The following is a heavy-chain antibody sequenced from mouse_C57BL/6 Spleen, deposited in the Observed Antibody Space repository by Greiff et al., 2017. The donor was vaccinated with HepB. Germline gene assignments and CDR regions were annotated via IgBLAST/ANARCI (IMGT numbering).Heavy chain of an antibody. CDR1: GFSFTSYG. V-gene: IGHV2-5*01. CDR3: ALSGINRAIDH. J-gene: IGHJ4*01. CDR2: IWRGGST. D-gene: IGHD6-2*01. Sequence: VQLVESGPGLVQPSQSLSITCTVSGFSFTSYGVHWVRQSPGKGLEWLGVIWRGGSTDYNAAFLSRLSITKENSTTRVFFKMNRLQADDTAIYYCALSGINRAIDHWGQGTSVTVSS.